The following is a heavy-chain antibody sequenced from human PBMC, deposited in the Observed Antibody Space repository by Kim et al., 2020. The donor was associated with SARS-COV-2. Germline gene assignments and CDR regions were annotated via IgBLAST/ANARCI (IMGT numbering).Heavy chain of an antibody. CDR3: AAYANFSPLYYYYYGMDV. CDR2: IVVGSGNT. V-gene: IGHV1-58*01. D-gene: IGHD7-27*01. CDR1: GFTFTSSA. J-gene: IGHJ6*02. Sequence: SVKVSCKASGFTFTSSAVQWVRQARGQRLEWIGWIVVGSGNTNYAQKFQERVTITRDMSTSTAYMELSSLRSEDTAVYYCAAYANFSPLYYYYYGMDVWGQGTTVTVSS.